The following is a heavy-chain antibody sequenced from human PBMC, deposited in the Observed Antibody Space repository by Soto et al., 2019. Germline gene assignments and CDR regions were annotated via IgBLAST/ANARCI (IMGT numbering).Heavy chain of an antibody. Sequence: QVQLVASGGGVVKPGGSLRLSCAASGFTFSDYYMSWIRQAPGKGLEWISDYSYSSGYIQNADSVTGGFTISRDNAQNSLFLQMSSLRDEDTTGYYGTSPGFYCRNSVCKSSASGFDIWGPGTMVTVSS. CDR1: GFTFSDYY. J-gene: IGHJ3*02. V-gene: IGHV3-11*06. D-gene: IGHD2-8*01. CDR2: YSYSSGYI. CDR3: TSPGFYCRNSVCKSSASGFDI.